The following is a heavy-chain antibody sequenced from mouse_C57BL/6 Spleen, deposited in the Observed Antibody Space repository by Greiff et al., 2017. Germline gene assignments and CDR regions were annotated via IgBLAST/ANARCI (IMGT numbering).Heavy chain of an antibody. D-gene: IGHD2-4*01. V-gene: IGHV1-69*01. CDR3: ATLYYDYDAWFAY. CDR2: IDPSDSYT. CDR1: GYTFTSYW. Sequence: VLLQQPGAELVMPGASVTLSCKASGYTFTSYWVHWVKQRPGQGLEWIGEIDPSDSYTNYNQKFKGKSTLTVDKSSSTAYMQLSNLTSEDSAVYYCATLYYDYDAWFAYWGQGTLVTVSA. J-gene: IGHJ3*01.